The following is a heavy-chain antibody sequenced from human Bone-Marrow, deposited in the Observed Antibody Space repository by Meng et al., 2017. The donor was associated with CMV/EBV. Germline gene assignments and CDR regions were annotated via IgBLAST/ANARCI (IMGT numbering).Heavy chain of an antibody. J-gene: IGHJ6*02. CDR3: ARERVSAYDSSGYLRYYYYYYGMDV. Sequence: GESLKISCAASGFTFSSYGMHWVRQAPGKGLEWVAFIRYDGSNKYYADSVKGRFTISRDNSKNTLYLQMNSLRAEDTAVYYCARERVSAYDSSGYLRYYYYYYGMDVWGQRTTVAASS. V-gene: IGHV3-30*02. CDR2: IRYDGSNK. CDR1: GFTFSSYG. D-gene: IGHD3-22*01.